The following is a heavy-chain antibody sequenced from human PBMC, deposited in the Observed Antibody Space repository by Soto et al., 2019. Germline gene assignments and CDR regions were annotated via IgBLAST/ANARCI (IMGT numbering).Heavy chain of an antibody. CDR1: GLTFSTYA. J-gene: IGHJ4*02. CDR2: IRGSGDST. D-gene: IGHD2-15*01. CDR3: AISRSGGLDY. Sequence: EVQLSESGGGLVQPGGSLRLSCAASGLTFSTYAMSSVRQAPGKGLEWVTGIRGSGDSTHYSDSVKGRFKIYKDNSKNALYLQMISLRVEDTAVYYCAISRSGGLDYLGQGTLVIFSS. V-gene: IGHV3-23*01.